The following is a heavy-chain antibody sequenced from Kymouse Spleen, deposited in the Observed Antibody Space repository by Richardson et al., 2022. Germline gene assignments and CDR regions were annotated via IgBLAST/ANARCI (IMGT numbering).Heavy chain of an antibody. V-gene: IGHV3-15*01. CDR1: GFTFSNAW. D-gene: IGHD1-26*01. CDR2: IKSKTDGGTT. Sequence: EVQLVESGGGLVKPGGSLRLSCAASGFTFSNAWMSWVRQAPGKGLEWVGRIKSKTDGGTTDYAAPVKGRFTISRDDSKNTLYLQMNSLKTEDTAVYYCTTVEWELSYGMDVWGQGTTVTVSS. CDR3: TTVEWELSYGMDV. J-gene: IGHJ6*02.